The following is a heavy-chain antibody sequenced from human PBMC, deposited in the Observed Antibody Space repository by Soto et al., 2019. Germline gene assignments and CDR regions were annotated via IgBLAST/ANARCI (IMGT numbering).Heavy chain of an antibody. CDR1: GFTSSSYV. CDR2: ISFDGSKK. V-gene: IGHV3-30-3*01. Sequence: PGGSLRLSCEGSGFTSSSYVMHWVRQAPGKALEWVALISFDGSKKNYADSVQGRFTISSDNSTNMMYLQMNSLRPEDTAVYYCASGVFYYYGSSGYSPDYWGQGTLVTVSS. J-gene: IGHJ4*02. D-gene: IGHD3-22*01. CDR3: ASGVFYYYGSSGYSPDY.